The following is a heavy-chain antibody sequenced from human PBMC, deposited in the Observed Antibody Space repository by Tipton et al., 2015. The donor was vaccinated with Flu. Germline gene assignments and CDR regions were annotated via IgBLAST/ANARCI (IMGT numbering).Heavy chain of an antibody. CDR3: AGVLGGYSGYPGGDAFDM. D-gene: IGHD5-12*01. Sequence: TLSLTCTVSGGSISSSAYYLGWIRQPAGKGLEWIGRISTSGSTNYNASLESRVTLSRDTSKTHISLGLTSATAADTALYYCAGVLGGYSGYPGGDAFDMWGRGIMVFVSS. J-gene: IGHJ3*02. CDR1: GGSISSSAYY. CDR2: ISTSGST. V-gene: IGHV4-61*02.